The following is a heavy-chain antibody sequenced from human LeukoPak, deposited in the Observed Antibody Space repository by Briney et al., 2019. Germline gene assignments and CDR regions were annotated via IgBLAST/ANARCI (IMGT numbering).Heavy chain of an antibody. CDR2: INPNSGGT. D-gene: IGHD3-10*01. CDR3: ARDRELWFGELSGYFDY. Sequence: GASVKVSCMASGYTFTGYYMHWVRQAPGQGLEWMGWINPNSGGTNYAQKFQGRVTMTRDTSISTAYMELSRLRSDDTAVYYCARDRELWFGELSGYFDYWGQGTLVTVSS. J-gene: IGHJ4*02. V-gene: IGHV1-2*02. CDR1: GYTFTGYY.